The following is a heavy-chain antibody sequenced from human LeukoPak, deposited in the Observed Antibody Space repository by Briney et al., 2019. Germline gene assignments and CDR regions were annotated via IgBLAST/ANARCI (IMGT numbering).Heavy chain of an antibody. CDR2: IYYSGST. CDR3: ARDCRGYSYGIDY. V-gene: IGHV4-59*01. CDR1: GGSISSYY. Sequence: PSETLSLTCTVSGGSISSYYWSWIRQPPGKGLEWIGYIYYSGSTNYNPSLKSRVTISVATSKNQFSLKLSSVTGADTAVYYCARDCRGYSYGIDYWGQGTRVTVSS. D-gene: IGHD5-18*01. J-gene: IGHJ4*02.